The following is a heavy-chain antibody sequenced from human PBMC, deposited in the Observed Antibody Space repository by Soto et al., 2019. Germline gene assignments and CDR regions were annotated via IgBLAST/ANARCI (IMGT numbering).Heavy chain of an antibody. CDR3: AHGTFGGIIVAGAMDV. Sequence: SGPTLVNPSQTLTLTCTFSGFSLSSTGVGVAWIRQPPGKALEWLAVIYWDDDKRYSTSLKNRLTVSKDTSKNQVVLTMANVAPADTATYYCAHGTFGGIIVAGAMDVWGQGTTVTVSS. J-gene: IGHJ6*02. CDR1: GFSLSSTGVG. V-gene: IGHV2-5*02. CDR2: IYWDDDK. D-gene: IGHD3-16*02.